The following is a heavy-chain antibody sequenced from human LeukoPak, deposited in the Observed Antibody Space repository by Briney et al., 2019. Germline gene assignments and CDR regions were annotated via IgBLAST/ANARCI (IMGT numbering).Heavy chain of an antibody. CDR1: GYTFTGYY. J-gene: IGHJ4*02. V-gene: IGHV1-2*02. CDR3: ARDRGDGSGWYDFDY. D-gene: IGHD6-19*01. Sequence: GASVKVSCKASGYTFTGYYMHWVRQAPGQGLEWMGWINPHSGGTNYAQKFQGRVTMTKDTSISTAYMELSRLRSDDTAVYYCARDRGDGSGWYDFDYWGQGTLVTVSS. CDR2: INPHSGGT.